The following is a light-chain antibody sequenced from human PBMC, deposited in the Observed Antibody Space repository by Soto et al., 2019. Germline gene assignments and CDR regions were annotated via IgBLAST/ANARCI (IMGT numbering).Light chain of an antibody. V-gene: IGLV2-14*01. Sequence: QSALTQPASVSGSPGQSITISCTGTSSDVGDYNYVSWYQQHPGKAPKLMIYEVSNRPSGISNRFSGSKSGNTASLTISGLQGEDEADYYCSSYTSGSTLVVFGGGTTLPVL. CDR3: SSYTSGSTLVV. CDR2: EVS. CDR1: SSDVGDYNY. J-gene: IGLJ2*01.